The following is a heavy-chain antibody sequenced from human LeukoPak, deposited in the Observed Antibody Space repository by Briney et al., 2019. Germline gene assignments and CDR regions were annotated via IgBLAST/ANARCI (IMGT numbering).Heavy chain of an antibody. Sequence: GGSLRLSCAASGFTFSSYAMHWVRQAPGKGLEWVAVISYDGSNKYYADSVKGRFTISRDNSKNTLYLQMNSLRAGDTAVYYCARGSSSSIYYYYGMDVWGQGTTVTVSS. CDR2: ISYDGSNK. J-gene: IGHJ6*02. D-gene: IGHD6-6*01. V-gene: IGHV3-30-3*01. CDR1: GFTFSSYA. CDR3: ARGSSSSIYYYYGMDV.